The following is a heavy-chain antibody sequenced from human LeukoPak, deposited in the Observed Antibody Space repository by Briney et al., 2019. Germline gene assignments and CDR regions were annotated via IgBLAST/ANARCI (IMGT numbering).Heavy chain of an antibody. CDR2: ISPSGSA. CDR3: ARAIYTMIRYGDAFDI. D-gene: IGHD3-22*01. V-gene: IGHV4-59*12. Sequence: PSETLSLTCTVSGASISDSFWNWIRQPPGKGLEWIGSISPSGSATYNPSLKSRVTISVDTSKNQFSLKLSSVTAADTAVYYCARAIYTMIRYGDAFDIWGQGTMVTVSS. J-gene: IGHJ3*02. CDR1: GASISDSF.